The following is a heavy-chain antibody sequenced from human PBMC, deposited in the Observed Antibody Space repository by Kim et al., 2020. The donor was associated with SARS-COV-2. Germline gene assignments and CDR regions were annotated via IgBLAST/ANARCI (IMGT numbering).Heavy chain of an antibody. J-gene: IGHJ6*01. CDR1: GGSVSGRNYY. CDR2: ISYGGTT. V-gene: IGHV4-61*01. CDR3: ARDASGRPYNYGVDA. D-gene: IGHD3-10*01. Sequence: SETLSLTCIVSGGSVSGRNYYWNWIRQPPGKGLQWIGYISYGGTTSSNPSLKSRVTISLDPTTNQIALKLTSVTAADTAVYYCARDASGRPYNYGVDAWG.